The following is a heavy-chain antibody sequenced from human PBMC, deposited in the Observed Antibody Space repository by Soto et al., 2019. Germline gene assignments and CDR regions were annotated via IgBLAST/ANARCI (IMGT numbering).Heavy chain of an antibody. V-gene: IGHV1-69*13. J-gene: IGHJ6*02. D-gene: IGHD3-9*01. CDR1: GGTFSSYA. CDR3: ARADYDILTGYSYYGMDV. CDR2: IIPIFGTA. Sequence: GASVKVSCKASGGTFSSYAISWVRQAPGQGLEWMGGIIPIFGTANYAQKFQGRVMITADESTITAYMELSSLRSEDTAVYYCARADYDILTGYSYYGMDVWGQGTTVTVSS.